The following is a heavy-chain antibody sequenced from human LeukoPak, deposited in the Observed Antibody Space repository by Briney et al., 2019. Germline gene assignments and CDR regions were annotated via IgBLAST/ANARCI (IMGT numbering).Heavy chain of an antibody. V-gene: IGHV4-34*01. CDR2: INHSGST. Sequence: SETLSLTCAVYGGSFSGYYWSWIRQPPGKGLEWIGEINHSGSTNYNPPLKSRVTISVDTSKNQFSLKLSSVTAADTAVYYCARGTHCGGDCYSRIPKRPYYFDYWGQRTLVTVSS. CDR1: GGSFSGYY. D-gene: IGHD2-21*02. CDR3: ARGTHCGGDCYSRIPKRPYYFDY. J-gene: IGHJ4*02.